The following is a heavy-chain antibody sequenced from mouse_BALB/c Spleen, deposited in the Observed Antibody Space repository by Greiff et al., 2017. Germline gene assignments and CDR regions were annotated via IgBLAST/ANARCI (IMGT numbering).Heavy chain of an antibody. D-gene: IGHD2-1*01. CDR3: ARGTSTSLWND. V-gene: IGHV1-4*02. CDR2: INPSSGYT. J-gene: IGHJ2*01. Sequence: QVQLQQSAAELARPGASVKMSCKASGYTFTSYTMHWVKQRPGQGLEWIGYINPSSGYTEYNQKFKDKTTLTADKSSSTAYMQLSSLTSEDSAVYYCARGTSTSLWNDWGQGTTLTVSS. CDR1: GYTFTSYT.